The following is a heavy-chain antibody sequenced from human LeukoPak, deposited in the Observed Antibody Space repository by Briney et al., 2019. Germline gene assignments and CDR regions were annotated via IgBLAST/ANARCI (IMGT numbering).Heavy chain of an antibody. D-gene: IGHD6-19*01. V-gene: IGHV3-64D*06. CDR2: ISSNGGGP. Sequence: GGSLRLSCSASGFTFSSYAMHWVCQAPGKGLEYVSAISSNGGGPYYADSVKGRFTIPRDNSKNTLYLQMSSLRAEDTAVYYCVRQLAVPGPGYFDLWGRGTLVTVSS. CDR3: VRQLAVPGPGYFDL. CDR1: GFTFSSYA. J-gene: IGHJ2*01.